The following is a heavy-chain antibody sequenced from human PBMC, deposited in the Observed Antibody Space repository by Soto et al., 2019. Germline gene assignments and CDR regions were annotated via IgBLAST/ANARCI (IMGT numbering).Heavy chain of an antibody. CDR3: ARLAYHDYGDFYGMDV. D-gene: IGHD4-17*01. CDR1: GGSISSSSYY. Sequence: QLQLQESGPGLVKPSETLSLTCTVSGGSISSSSYYWGWIRQPPGKGLEWIGSIYYSGSTYYNPSLKSRVTISVDTSKNQFSLKLSSVTAADTAVYYCARLAYHDYGDFYGMDVWGQGTTVTVSS. J-gene: IGHJ6*02. V-gene: IGHV4-39*01. CDR2: IYYSGST.